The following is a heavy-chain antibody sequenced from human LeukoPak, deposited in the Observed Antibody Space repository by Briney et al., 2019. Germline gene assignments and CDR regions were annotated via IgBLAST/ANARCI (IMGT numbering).Heavy chain of an antibody. J-gene: IGHJ4*02. V-gene: IGHV1-69*05. Sequence: GASVKVSCKASGDTFSKYDVTWVRQAPGQGLEWMGRIIPVFDTAKYAQNFQGRVTMTTDESSSTAYMELYSLRSEDTAVYYCALSAEKQLVYFDFWGQGTLVTVSS. CDR1: GDTFSKYD. CDR2: IIPVFDTA. CDR3: ALSAEKQLVYFDF. D-gene: IGHD2-15*01.